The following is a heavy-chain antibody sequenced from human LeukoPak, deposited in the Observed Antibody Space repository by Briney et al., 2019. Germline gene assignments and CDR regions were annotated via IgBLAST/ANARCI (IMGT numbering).Heavy chain of an antibody. CDR2: LSVYGDTT. J-gene: IGHJ4*02. D-gene: IGHD1-26*01. CDR3: TKEVNSAFDY. Sequence: GGSLRLSCAASGFTFSDHAMIWVRRAPGKGLEWVSSLSVYGDTTYYPDSVKGRFTISRDNSKNTLYLQMNSLRAEDTAIYYCTKEVNSAFDYWGQGTLVTVSS. CDR1: GFTFSDHA. V-gene: IGHV3-23*01.